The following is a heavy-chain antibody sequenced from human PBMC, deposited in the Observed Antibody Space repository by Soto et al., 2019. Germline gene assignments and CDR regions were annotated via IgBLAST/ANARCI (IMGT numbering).Heavy chain of an antibody. Sequence: SETLSLTCAVSSGSISSSNWWSWVRQPPGKGLEWIGEIYHSGSTNYNPSLKSRVTKSVDKSTNQFSLKLSSVTAADTAVYYCAGGITVAGPSRDGFDIWGQGTMVTVSS. CDR2: IYHSGST. CDR1: SGSISSSNW. CDR3: AGGITVAGPSRDGFDI. J-gene: IGHJ3*02. V-gene: IGHV4-4*02. D-gene: IGHD6-19*01.